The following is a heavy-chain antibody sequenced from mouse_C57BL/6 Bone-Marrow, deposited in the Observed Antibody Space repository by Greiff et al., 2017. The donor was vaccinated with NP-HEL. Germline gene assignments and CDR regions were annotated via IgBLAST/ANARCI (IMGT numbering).Heavy chain of an antibody. CDR3: ARWDYYGSSYWYCDV. D-gene: IGHD1-1*01. V-gene: IGHV1-81*01. CDR2: IYPRSGNT. J-gene: IGHJ1*03. CDR1: GYTFTSYG. Sequence: VKLQESGAELARPGASVKLSCKASGYTFTSYGISWVKQRTGQGLEWIGEIYPRSGNTYYNEKFKGKATLTADKSSSTAYMELRSLTSEDSAVYFCARWDYYGSSYWYCDVWGTGTTVTVSS.